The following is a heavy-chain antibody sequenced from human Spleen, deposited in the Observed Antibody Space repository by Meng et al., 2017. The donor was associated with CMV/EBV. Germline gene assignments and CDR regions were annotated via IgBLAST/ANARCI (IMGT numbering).Heavy chain of an antibody. CDR2: ISYDGSNK. Sequence: GESLKISCAASGFPFSSYAMHWVRQAPGKGLEWVAVISYDGSNKYYADSVKGRFTISRDNSKNTLYLQMNSLRADDTAVYYCARGHWYLEVLGRGTLVTVSS. CDR3: ARGHWYLEV. CDR1: GFPFSSYA. V-gene: IGHV3-30-3*01. J-gene: IGHJ2*01.